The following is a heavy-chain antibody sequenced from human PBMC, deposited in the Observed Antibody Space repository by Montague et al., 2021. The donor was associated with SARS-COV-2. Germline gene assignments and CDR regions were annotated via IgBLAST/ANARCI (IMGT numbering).Heavy chain of an antibody. CDR2: IYNSGST. Sequence: SETLSLTCTVSGGSTSGYYWSWFRQSAGKGLEWTGRIYNSGSTSXNPSLKSRVTMSVDTSKNQFSLKLSSVTAADTAVYYCVRDQGRSNWNYPDYWGQGTPVTVSS. CDR3: VRDQGRSNWNYPDY. J-gene: IGHJ4*02. V-gene: IGHV4-4*07. D-gene: IGHD1-20*01. CDR1: GGSTSGYY.